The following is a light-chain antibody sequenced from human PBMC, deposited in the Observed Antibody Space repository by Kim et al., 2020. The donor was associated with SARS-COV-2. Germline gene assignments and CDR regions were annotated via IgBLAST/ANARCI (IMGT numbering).Light chain of an antibody. J-gene: IGLJ2*01. CDR1: SLRSYY. CDR3: NSRDSSGNHRVV. CDR2: GKN. V-gene: IGLV3-19*01. Sequence: LGKTVRIKCQGDSLRSYYASWYQQKPGQAPVLVIYGKNNRPSGIPDRFSGSSSGNTASLTITGAQAEDEADYYCNSRDSSGNHRVVFGGGTQLTVL.